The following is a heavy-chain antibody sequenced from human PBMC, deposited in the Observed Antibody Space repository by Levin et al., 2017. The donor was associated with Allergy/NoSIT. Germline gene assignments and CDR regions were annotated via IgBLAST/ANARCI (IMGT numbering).Heavy chain of an antibody. Sequence: GESLKISCKASGYTFTGYYMHWVRQAPGQGLEWMGWINPNSGGTNYAQKFQGWVTMTRDTSISTAYMELSRLRSDDTAVYYCARDRGSGWYIDYWGQGTLVTVSS. V-gene: IGHV1-2*04. CDR1: GYTFTGYY. CDR2: INPNSGGT. J-gene: IGHJ4*02. CDR3: ARDRGSGWYIDY. D-gene: IGHD6-19*01.